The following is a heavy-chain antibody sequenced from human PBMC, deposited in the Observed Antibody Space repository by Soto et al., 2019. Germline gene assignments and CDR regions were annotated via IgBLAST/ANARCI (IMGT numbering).Heavy chain of an antibody. V-gene: IGHV6-1*01. CDR2: TYYRSKWYN. CDR3: ARDSPPDGYKPCYGMDV. D-gene: IGHD5-12*01. CDR1: GDSVSSNSAA. Sequence: SQTLSLTCAISGDSVSSNSAAWNWSRQSPSRGLEWLGRTYYRSKWYNDYAVSVKSRITINPDTSKNQFSLQLNSVTPADTAVYYCARDSPPDGYKPCYGMDVWGQGTTVTVSS. J-gene: IGHJ6*02.